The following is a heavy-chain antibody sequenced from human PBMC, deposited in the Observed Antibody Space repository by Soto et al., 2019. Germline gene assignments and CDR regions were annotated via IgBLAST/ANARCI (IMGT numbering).Heavy chain of an antibody. CDR2: IYHSGNT. CDR1: GGSISSSNW. V-gene: IGHV4-4*02. Sequence: QVQLQESGPGLVKPSGTLSLTCAVSGGSISSSNWWSGVRQPPGKGLDWIGEIYHSGNTNYNPSLKGRVTMAVDKSRNQFSLKLSSVTAADTAVYYCARRWGEGRVDYWGQGTLVTVSS. CDR3: ARRWGEGRVDY. D-gene: IGHD3-10*01. J-gene: IGHJ4*02.